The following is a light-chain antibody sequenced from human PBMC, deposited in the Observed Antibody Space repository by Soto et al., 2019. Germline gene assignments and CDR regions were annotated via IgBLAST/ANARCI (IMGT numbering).Light chain of an antibody. CDR2: EVS. CDR1: SSDVGSYNF. J-gene: IGLJ1*01. Sequence: QSALTQPASVSGSPGQSITISCTGTSSDVGSYNFVSWYQQHPGKAPKLMIYEVSKRPSGVSNRFSGSKSGNNASLTISGLQAEDEAYYYGCSYAGSNPFFGTGTKVTVL. V-gene: IGLV2-23*02. CDR3: CSYAGSNPF.